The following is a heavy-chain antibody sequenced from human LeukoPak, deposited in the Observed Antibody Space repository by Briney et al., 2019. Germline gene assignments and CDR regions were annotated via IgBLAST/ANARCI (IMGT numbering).Heavy chain of an antibody. CDR3: ARGGGVVPAADFDH. CDR1: GGSFSGYY. D-gene: IGHD2-2*01. J-gene: IGHJ4*02. V-gene: IGHV4-34*01. CDR2: INHSGST. Sequence: PSETLSLTCAVYGGSFSGYYWSWIRQPPGKGLEWIGEINHSGSTNYNPSLKSRVTISVDTSKNQFSLKLSSVTAADTAVYYCARGGGVVPAADFDHWGQGTLVTVSS.